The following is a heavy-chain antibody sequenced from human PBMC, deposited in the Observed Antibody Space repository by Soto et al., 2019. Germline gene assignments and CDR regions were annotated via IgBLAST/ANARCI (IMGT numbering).Heavy chain of an antibody. CDR3: AKDGNPIPYLTGYYRLGWFDP. D-gene: IGHD3-9*01. V-gene: IGHV3-23*01. Sequence: LRLSCAASGFTFSSYAMSWVRQTPGKGLEWVSAISGSGGSTYYADSVKGRFTISRDNSKNTLYLQMNSLRAEDTAVYYCAKDGNPIPYLTGYYRLGWFDPWGQGTLVTVSS. J-gene: IGHJ5*02. CDR2: ISGSGGST. CDR1: GFTFSSYA.